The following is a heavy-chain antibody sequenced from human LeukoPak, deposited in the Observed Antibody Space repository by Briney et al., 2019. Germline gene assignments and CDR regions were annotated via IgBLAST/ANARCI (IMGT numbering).Heavy chain of an antibody. J-gene: IGHJ5*02. CDR3: ARHVTRGWWLDP. CDR2: IYYSGST. V-gene: IGHV4-39*01. CDR1: GGSISSSSYY. D-gene: IGHD2-15*01. Sequence: SETLSLTCTVSGGSISSSSYYWGWIRQPPGKGLEWIGSIYYSGSTYYNPSLKSRVTISVDTSKNQFSLKLSSVTAADTAVYYCARHVTRGWWLDPWGQGTLVTVSS.